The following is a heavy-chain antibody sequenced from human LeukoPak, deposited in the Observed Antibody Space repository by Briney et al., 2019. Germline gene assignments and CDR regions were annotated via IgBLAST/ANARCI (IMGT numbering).Heavy chain of an antibody. D-gene: IGHD3-22*01. CDR1: GFTFSSYS. J-gene: IGHJ4*02. Sequence: GGSLRLSCAASGFTFSSYSMNWVRQAPGKGLEWVSSISSSSSYIYYADSVKGRFTISRDNAKNSLYLQMNSLRAEDTAVYYCARDQGYCYDSSGYYLDYWGQGTLVTVSS. V-gene: IGHV3-21*01. CDR3: ARDQGYCYDSSGYYLDY. CDR2: ISSSSSYI.